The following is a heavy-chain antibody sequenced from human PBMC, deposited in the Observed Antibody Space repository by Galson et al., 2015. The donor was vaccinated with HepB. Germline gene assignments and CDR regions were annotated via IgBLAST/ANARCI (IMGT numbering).Heavy chain of an antibody. CDR1: GYTFTSYG. D-gene: IGHD4-23*01. CDR2: ISAYNGNT. V-gene: IGHV1-18*04. J-gene: IGHJ4*02. Sequence: SVKVSCKASGYTFTSYGISWVRQAPGQGLEWMGWISAYNGNTNYAQKLQGRVTMTTDTSTSTAYMELRSLRSDDTAVYDCARDREGYGGNTQVDYWGQGTLVTVSS. CDR3: ARDREGYGGNTQVDY.